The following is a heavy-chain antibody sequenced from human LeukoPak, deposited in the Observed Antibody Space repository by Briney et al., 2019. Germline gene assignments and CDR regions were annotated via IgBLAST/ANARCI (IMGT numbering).Heavy chain of an antibody. V-gene: IGHV3-7*01. D-gene: IGHD4-23*01. Sequence: GGSLRLSCADSGFTFSGYWMNWVRQAPGKGLEWVANINQNGGEKYYVDSVKGRFTISRDNGKNSLYLQMNSLRAEDTAVYYCARDPTTVVTSPDYWGQGTLVTVSS. J-gene: IGHJ4*02. CDR2: INQNGGEK. CDR1: GFTFSGYW. CDR3: ARDPTTVVTSPDY.